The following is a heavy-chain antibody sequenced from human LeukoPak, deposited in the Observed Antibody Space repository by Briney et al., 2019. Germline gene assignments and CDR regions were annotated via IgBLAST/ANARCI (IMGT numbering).Heavy chain of an antibody. V-gene: IGHV3-30*18. Sequence: GGSLRLSCAASGFTFSSYGMHWVRQAPGKGLEWVAVISYDGSNKYYADSVKGRFTISRDNSKNTLYLQMNSLRAEDTAVYYCAKVRHIVVVTAYFDYWGQGTLVTVSS. D-gene: IGHD2-21*02. J-gene: IGHJ4*02. CDR1: GFTFSSYG. CDR3: AKVRHIVVVTAYFDY. CDR2: ISYDGSNK.